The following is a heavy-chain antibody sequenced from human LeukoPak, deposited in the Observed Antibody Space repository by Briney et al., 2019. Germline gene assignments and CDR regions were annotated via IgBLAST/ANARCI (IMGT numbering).Heavy chain of an antibody. Sequence: PSETLSLTCTVSGGSISSYYWSWIRQPAGKGLEWIGRIYTSGSTNYNPSLKSRVTMSVDTSKNQFSLKLSSVTAADTAVYYCARGVIDGYNPNRVYFDYWGQGTLVTVSS. CDR1: GGSISSYY. J-gene: IGHJ4*02. CDR2: IYTSGST. V-gene: IGHV4-4*07. CDR3: ARGVIDGYNPNRVYFDY. D-gene: IGHD5-24*01.